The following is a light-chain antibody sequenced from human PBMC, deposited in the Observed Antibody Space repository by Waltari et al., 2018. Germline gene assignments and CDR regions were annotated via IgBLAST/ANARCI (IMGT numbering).Light chain of an antibody. V-gene: IGLV2-14*01. CDR2: EVS. CDR3: MSYSSSFTLF. J-gene: IGLJ1*01. CDR1: RTDVGGYNY. Sequence: QSALPQPPSVSASPGQPLTLSCAGTRTDVGGYNYLSWYQHHPGKAPKLIIYEVSHRPSGVSNRFSGSKSGNTASLTISGLQADDEADYYCMSYSSSFTLFFGTGTKVSVL.